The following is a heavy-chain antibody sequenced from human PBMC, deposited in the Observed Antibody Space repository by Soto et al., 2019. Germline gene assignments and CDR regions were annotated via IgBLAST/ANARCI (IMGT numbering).Heavy chain of an antibody. CDR2: IKYSGTT. Sequence: SETLSLTCTVSGGSISSSRFHWGWIRQPPGKGLEWIASIKYSGTTFYNPSLKRRGTLSGDTSKTLVSLKRSAVAAAQMAVYYCARHGITGSYYDVFDIWGQGTMVTVSS. CDR3: ARHGITGSYYDVFDI. V-gene: IGHV4-39*01. J-gene: IGHJ3*02. CDR1: GGSISSSRFH. D-gene: IGHD1-26*01.